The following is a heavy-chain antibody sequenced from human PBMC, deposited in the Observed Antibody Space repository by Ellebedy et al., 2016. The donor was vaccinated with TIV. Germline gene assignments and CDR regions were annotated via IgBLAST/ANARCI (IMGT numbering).Heavy chain of an antibody. D-gene: IGHD1-26*01. Sequence: SVKVSXXASGGTFSSYAISWVRQAPGQGLEWMGGIIPIFGTANYAQKFQGRVTITADESTSTAYMELSSLRSEDTAVYYCARGALGGATFEFGYWGQGTLVTVSS. V-gene: IGHV1-69*13. CDR2: IIPIFGTA. CDR3: ARGALGGATFEFGY. CDR1: GGTFSSYA. J-gene: IGHJ4*02.